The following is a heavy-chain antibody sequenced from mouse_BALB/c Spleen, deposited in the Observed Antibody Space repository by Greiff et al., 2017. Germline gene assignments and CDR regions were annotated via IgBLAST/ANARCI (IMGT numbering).Heavy chain of an antibody. V-gene: IGHV3-2*02. CDR2: ISYSGST. CDR1: GYSITSDYA. D-gene: IGHD2-1*01. CDR3: AMNYGNYVGFAY. Sequence: EVKLMESGPGLVKPSQSLSLTCTVTGYSITSDYAWNWIRQFPGNKLEWMGYISYSGSTSYNPSLKSRISITRDTSKNQFFLQLNSVTTEDTATYYCAMNYGNYVGFAYWGQGTLVTVSA. J-gene: IGHJ3*01.